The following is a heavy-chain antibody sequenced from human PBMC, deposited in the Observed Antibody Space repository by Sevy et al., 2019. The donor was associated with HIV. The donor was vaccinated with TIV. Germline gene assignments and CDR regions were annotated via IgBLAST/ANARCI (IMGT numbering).Heavy chain of an antibody. Sequence: GGSLRLSCAASGLRFSNYNMNWVRQAPGQGLEWVACICNSSSYIYYVDSVKGRFTISRDNAKNSLYLQMNSLRAEDTAVYYCASEKEQLVLWPYYGMDVWGQGTTVTVSS. CDR1: GLRFSNYN. D-gene: IGHD6-13*01. J-gene: IGHJ6*02. V-gene: IGHV3-21*01. CDR2: ICNSSSYI. CDR3: ASEKEQLVLWPYYGMDV.